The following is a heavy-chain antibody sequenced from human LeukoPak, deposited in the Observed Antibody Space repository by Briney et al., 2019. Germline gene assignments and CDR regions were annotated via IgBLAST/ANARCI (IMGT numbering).Heavy chain of an antibody. J-gene: IGHJ5*02. CDR3: ARQRAPRIAAAGFDP. V-gene: IGHV5-51*01. CDR2: IYPGDSDT. CDR1: GYSFTSHW. D-gene: IGHD6-13*01. Sequence: HGESLKISCKGSGYSFTSHWIGWVRQMPGKGLEWMGIIYPGDSDTRYSPSFQGQVTISADKSISTAYLQWSSLKASDTAMYYCARQRAPRIAAAGFDPWGQGTLVTVSS.